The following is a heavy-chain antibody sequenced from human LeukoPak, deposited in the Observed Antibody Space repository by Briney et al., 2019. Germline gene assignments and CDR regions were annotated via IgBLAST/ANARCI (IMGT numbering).Heavy chain of an antibody. D-gene: IGHD3-22*01. Sequence: SETLSLTCTVSGDSINSLDLWSWVRQPPGKGLEWIGEMYLSGTTHSNPSVKSRVTISIDKSKNQFFLNLSSVTAADTAVYYCAGLVGRYSSGLYYYYFDYWGQGTLVTVSP. CDR3: AGLVGRYSSGLYYYYFDY. J-gene: IGHJ4*02. CDR1: GDSINSLDL. CDR2: MYLSGTT. V-gene: IGHV4-4*02.